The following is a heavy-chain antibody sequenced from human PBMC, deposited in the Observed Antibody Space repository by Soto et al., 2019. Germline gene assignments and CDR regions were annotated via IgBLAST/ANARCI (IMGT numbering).Heavy chain of an antibody. Sequence: QVQLVESGGGVFQPGRSLRLSCAAPGFTFSSYGMHWVRQAPGKWLEWVAVISYDGSNKYYAEYVKGRFTISRDNSKNMLYLQMHSLRAEHTAVLYCAKGLPFTGRSGSYYMDVWGKGTTVTVSS. CDR2: ISYDGSNK. CDR1: GFTFSSYG. D-gene: IGHD4-4*01. CDR3: AKGLPFTGRSGSYYMDV. J-gene: IGHJ6*03. V-gene: IGHV3-30*18.